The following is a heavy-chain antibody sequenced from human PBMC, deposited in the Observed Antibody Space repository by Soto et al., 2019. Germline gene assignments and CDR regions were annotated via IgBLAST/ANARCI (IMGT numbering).Heavy chain of an antibody. Sequence: EVQLVESGGDLVQPGGSLRLSCTASGLTFNNYWMHSVRQAPGKGPVLVSRINCYGRTTTYADSVRGRYTISRANDKNTVYLQMNSLRDEDTAVYYCAGGDYSGAGTFYLPEHWGQGSLVTVSS. CDR3: AGGDYSGAGTFYLPEH. CDR1: GLTFNNYW. J-gene: IGHJ4*02. D-gene: IGHD3-10*01. CDR2: INCYGRTT. V-gene: IGHV3-74*01.